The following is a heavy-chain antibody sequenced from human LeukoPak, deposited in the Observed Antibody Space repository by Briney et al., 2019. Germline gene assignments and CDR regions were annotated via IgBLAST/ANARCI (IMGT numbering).Heavy chain of an antibody. CDR1: GGSISSSSYY. V-gene: IGHV4-39*01. D-gene: IGHD5-12*01. CDR2: IYYSGST. CDR3: ARQVEMATINY. Sequence: SETLSLTCTVSGGSISSSSYYWGWIRQPPGKGLEWIGSIYYSGSTYYNPSLKSRVTISVDTSKNQFSLKLSSVTAADTAVHYCARQVEMATINYWGQGTLVTVSS. J-gene: IGHJ4*02.